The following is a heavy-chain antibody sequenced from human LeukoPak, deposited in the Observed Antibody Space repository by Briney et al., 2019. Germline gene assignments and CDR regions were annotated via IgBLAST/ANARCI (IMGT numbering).Heavy chain of an antibody. CDR2: IKSKTDGGTT. J-gene: IGHJ3*02. Sequence: GGSLRLSCAASGFTFSNAWMSWVRQAPGKGLEWVGRIKSKTDGGTTDYAAPVKGRFTISRDDSKNTLYLQMNSLKTEDTAVYYCTTEIVVVPAAITAFDIWGQGTMVTVSS. V-gene: IGHV3-15*01. D-gene: IGHD2-2*01. CDR3: TTEIVVVPAAITAFDI. CDR1: GFTFSNAW.